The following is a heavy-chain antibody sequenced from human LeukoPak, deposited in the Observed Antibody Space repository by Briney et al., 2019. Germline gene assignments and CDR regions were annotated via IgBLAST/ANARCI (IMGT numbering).Heavy chain of an antibody. CDR3: ARARQQLGAFADYYYMDV. V-gene: IGHV4-59*07. Sequence: SDPLSLTCTVWGRSISRYYWSCFRQSPGKGGVWFGYIYYCGSTNYNPSLKSRVTISVDTSKNQFSLKLSSVTAADTAVYYCARARQQLGAFADYYYMDVWGKGTTVTVSS. CDR2: IYYCGST. D-gene: IGHD6-13*01. CDR1: GRSISRYY. J-gene: IGHJ6*03.